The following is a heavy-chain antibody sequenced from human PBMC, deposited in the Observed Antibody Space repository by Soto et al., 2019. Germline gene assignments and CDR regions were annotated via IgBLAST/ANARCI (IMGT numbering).Heavy chain of an antibody. V-gene: IGHV4-59*01. Sequence: SETLSLTCTVSGGSISSYYWSWIRQPPGKGLEWIGYIYYSGSTNYNPSLKSRVTISVDTSKDQFSLKLSSVTAADTAVYYCARAGYYYDSSGYPVLDYWGQGTLVTVSS. CDR3: ARAGYYYDSSGYPVLDY. D-gene: IGHD3-22*01. J-gene: IGHJ4*02. CDR2: IYYSGST. CDR1: GGSISSYY.